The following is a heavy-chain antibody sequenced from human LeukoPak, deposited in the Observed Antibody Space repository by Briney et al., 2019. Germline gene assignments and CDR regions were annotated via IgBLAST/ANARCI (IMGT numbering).Heavy chain of an antibody. V-gene: IGHV3-23*01. CDR2: ISGSGGST. CDR1: GFTFSSYA. CDR3: AKDRGTYYYGSGSYHDALDI. J-gene: IGHJ3*02. Sequence: GGSLRLSCAASGFTFSSYAMSWVRQAPGKGLEWVSAISGSGGSTYYADSVKGRFTISRDNSKNTLYLQMNSLRAEDTAVYYCAKDRGTYYYGSGSYHDALDIWGQGTMVTVSS. D-gene: IGHD3-10*01.